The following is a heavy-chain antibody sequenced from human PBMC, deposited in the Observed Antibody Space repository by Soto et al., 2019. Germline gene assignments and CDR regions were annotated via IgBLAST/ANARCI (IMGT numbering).Heavy chain of an antibody. V-gene: IGHV4-30-2*01. J-gene: IGHJ4*02. CDR3: ARSREFDY. CDR1: GGSLSGATYS. Sequence: KTSETLSLTCGVSGGSLSGATYSWNWIRQPPGKGLERIGYIFPSGTTYYNPSLKSRVTISIDVSKNQFSLSLRSLTAADTAVYYCARSREFDYWSQGTLVTVSS. CDR2: IFPSGTT.